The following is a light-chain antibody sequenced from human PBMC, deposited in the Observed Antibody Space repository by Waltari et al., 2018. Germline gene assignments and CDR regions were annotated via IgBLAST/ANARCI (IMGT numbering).Light chain of an antibody. V-gene: IGKV4-1*01. Sequence: DIVMTQSPDSLAVSLGERATINCKSSQSVLYLSNSKNSLAWYQQKPGQPPKLLIYWAPTRDSGVPDRFSGSGSGTDFTLTISSLQAEDVAVYYCQQYYSTPWTFGQGTKVEIK. J-gene: IGKJ1*01. CDR1: QSVLYLSNSKNS. CDR3: QQYYSTPWT. CDR2: WAP.